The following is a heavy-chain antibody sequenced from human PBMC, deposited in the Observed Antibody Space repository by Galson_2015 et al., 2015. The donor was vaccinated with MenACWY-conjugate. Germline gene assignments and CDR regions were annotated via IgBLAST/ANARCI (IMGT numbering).Heavy chain of an antibody. J-gene: IGHJ3*02. Sequence: SLRLSCAASGFTFSAHWMHWVRQAPGKGLVWVSRIKSDGSNTEYADSVRGRFTISTDSAKNTLYLQMDSLRVEDTAVYYCARGKWELPRSTFEIWGQGTMVTVPS. V-gene: IGHV3-74*03. CDR3: ARGKWELPRSTFEI. D-gene: IGHD1-26*01. CDR2: IKSDGSNT. CDR1: GFTFSAHW.